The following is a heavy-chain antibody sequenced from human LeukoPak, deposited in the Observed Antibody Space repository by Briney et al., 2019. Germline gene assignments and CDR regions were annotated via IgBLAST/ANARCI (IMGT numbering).Heavy chain of an antibody. D-gene: IGHD4-23*01. CDR1: GYTFTGYY. CDR2: ISAYNGNT. J-gene: IGHJ4*02. Sequence: ASVKVSCKASGYTFTGYYIHWVRQAPGQGLEWMGWISAYNGNTNYAQKLQGRVTMTTDTSTSTAYMELRSLRSDDTAVYYCARDRATVVTDEDGEFDYWGQGTLVTVSS. CDR3: ARDRATVVTDEDGEFDY. V-gene: IGHV1-18*04.